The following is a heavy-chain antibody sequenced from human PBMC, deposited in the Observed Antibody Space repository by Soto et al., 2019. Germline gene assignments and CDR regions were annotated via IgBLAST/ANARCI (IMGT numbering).Heavy chain of an antibody. D-gene: IGHD1-1*01. V-gene: IGHV4-34*01. CDR1: GGSFSGYY. CDR3: AREDLEIRWFDP. J-gene: IGHJ5*02. CDR2: INHSGST. Sequence: PSETLSLTCAVYGGSFSGYYWSWIRQPPGKGLEWIGEINHSGSTNYNPPLKSRVTISVDTSKNQFSLKLSSVTAADTAVYYCAREDLEIRWFDPWGQGTLVTVSS.